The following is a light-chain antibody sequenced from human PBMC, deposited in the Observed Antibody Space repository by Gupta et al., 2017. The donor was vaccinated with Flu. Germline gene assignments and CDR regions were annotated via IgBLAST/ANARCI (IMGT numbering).Light chain of an antibody. V-gene: IGKV4-1*01. CDR1: QNILYSSNDKNY. Sequence: DIVMTXSPDTLAVSLGERATINCKSSQNILYSSNDKNYLAWYQQKPGQPPNLLIYWASTRESGVPDRFSGSGSGTDFTLTISSLQAEDVAVYYCQQYYSIPWTFGQGTKVEI. J-gene: IGKJ1*01. CDR2: WAS. CDR3: QQYYSIPWT.